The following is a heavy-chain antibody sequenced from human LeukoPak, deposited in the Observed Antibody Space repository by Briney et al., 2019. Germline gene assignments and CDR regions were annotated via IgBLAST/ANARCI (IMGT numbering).Heavy chain of an antibody. Sequence: GGSLRLSCAASGFTFSSYSMNWVRQAPGKGLEWVSIISSSSSYIYYADSVKGRFTISRDNAKNALYLQMNSLRVEDTAVYYCARDGRCGGDCYASWGQGTLVTVSS. CDR1: GFTFSSYS. CDR3: ARDGRCGGDCYAS. D-gene: IGHD2-21*02. J-gene: IGHJ4*02. V-gene: IGHV3-21*01. CDR2: ISSSSSYI.